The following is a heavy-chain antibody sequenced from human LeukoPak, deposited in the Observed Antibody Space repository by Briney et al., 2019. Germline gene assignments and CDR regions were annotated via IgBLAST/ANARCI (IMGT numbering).Heavy chain of an antibody. J-gene: IGHJ4*02. CDR1: GGTFSSYA. CDR3: ARSSPTYGDYGEWCYFDY. Sequence: GASVKVSCKASGGTFSSYAISWGRQAPAQGLEWMGGIIPIFGTANYAQKFQGRGTITTDESPSTAYMELSSLRSEDTAVYYWARSSPTYGDYGEWCYFDYWGQGTLVTVSS. V-gene: IGHV1-69*05. CDR2: IIPIFGTA. D-gene: IGHD4-17*01.